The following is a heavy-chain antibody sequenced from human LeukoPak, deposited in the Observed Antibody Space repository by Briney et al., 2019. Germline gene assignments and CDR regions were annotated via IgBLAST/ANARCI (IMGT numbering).Heavy chain of an antibody. CDR1: GGSISSYY. CDR2: IYYSGST. Sequence: PSETLSLTCTVSGGSISSYYWSWIRQPPGKGLEWIGYIYYSGSTNYNPSLKSRVTISVDTSKNQFSLKLSSVTAADTAVYYCARGRSGWRRGFDYWGQGTLVTVSS. CDR3: ARGRSGWRRGFDY. D-gene: IGHD6-19*01. V-gene: IGHV4-59*12. J-gene: IGHJ4*02.